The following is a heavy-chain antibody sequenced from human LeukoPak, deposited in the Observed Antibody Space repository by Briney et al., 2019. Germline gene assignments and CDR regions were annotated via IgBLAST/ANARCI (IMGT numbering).Heavy chain of an antibody. D-gene: IGHD2-2*01. CDR2: INGTAINT. CDR1: GFTIMNSA. Sequence: PGGSLRLSCAASGFTIMNSAMNWVRQAPGKGLEWVSAINGTAINTDYADSVKGRFTISRDNSKNTLYLQMNSLRAEDTAVYYCAKDPRYCSSTSCYRDYYYYYMDVWGKGTTVTVSS. V-gene: IGHV3-23*01. CDR3: AKDPRYCSSTSCYRDYYYYYMDV. J-gene: IGHJ6*03.